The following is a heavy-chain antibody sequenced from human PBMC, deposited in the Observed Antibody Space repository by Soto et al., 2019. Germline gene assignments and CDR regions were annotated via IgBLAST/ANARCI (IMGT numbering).Heavy chain of an antibody. J-gene: IGHJ5*02. V-gene: IGHV3-74*01. CDR1: GFIFTRHW. CDR3: AREVIAVVSASRWFDP. Sequence: PGRSLRLSCTASGFIFTRHWMNWVRQAPGEGPVWVSRINGAGTSTDYADSVRGRFTIARDNAKNTLYLQMNSLRGEDTAVYFCAREVIAVVSASRWFDPWGQRTLVTVSS. D-gene: IGHD6-19*01. CDR2: INGAGTST.